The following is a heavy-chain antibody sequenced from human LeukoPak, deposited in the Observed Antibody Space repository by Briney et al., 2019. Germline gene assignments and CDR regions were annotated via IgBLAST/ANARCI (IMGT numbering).Heavy chain of an antibody. V-gene: IGHV3-9*01. J-gene: IGHJ4*02. CDR1: GFTFDDYA. CDR3: AKGFRGDRARGPDY. D-gene: IGHD2-21*01. Sequence: GGSLRRSCAVSGFTFDDYAMHRVRQAPGKGLEWVSGISWNSGSIGYADSGKGRFTISRDNAKNSLYLQMNSLRAEDTALYYCAKGFRGDRARGPDYWGQGTLVTVSS. CDR2: ISWNSGSI.